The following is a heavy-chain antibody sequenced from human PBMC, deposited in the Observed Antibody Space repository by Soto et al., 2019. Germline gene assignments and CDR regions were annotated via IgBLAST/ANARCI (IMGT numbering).Heavy chain of an antibody. J-gene: IGHJ5*02. Sequence: QVQLVESGGGLVPPGGSLRLSCAGSGFTFGDSYMSWIRQAPGKGLEWLSYISPGSRYPAYADSVKGRFTISRDNARRSLFLQKTRLTAEDTAMYYCVRGGGRGLFDPWGQGTMVTVSS. CDR2: ISPGSRYP. D-gene: IGHD2-15*01. CDR3: VRGGGRGLFDP. V-gene: IGHV3-11*06. CDR1: GFTFGDSY.